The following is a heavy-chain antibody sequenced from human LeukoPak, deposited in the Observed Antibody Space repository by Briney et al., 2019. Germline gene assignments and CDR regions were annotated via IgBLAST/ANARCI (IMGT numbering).Heavy chain of an antibody. CDR2: VNQSGGT. Sequence: SETLSLTCAVYGGSFSGYYWSWIRQPPGKGLELIGEVNQSGGTNYNPSLKSRVTISVDMSKNQLSLKLTSVTAADTAVYYCARGGIAARLAIWGQGTMVTVSS. J-gene: IGHJ3*02. D-gene: IGHD6-6*01. CDR3: ARGGIAARLAI. V-gene: IGHV4-34*01. CDR1: GGSFSGYY.